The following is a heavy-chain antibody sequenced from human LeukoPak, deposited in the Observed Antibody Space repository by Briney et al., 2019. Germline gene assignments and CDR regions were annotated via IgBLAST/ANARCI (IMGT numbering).Heavy chain of an antibody. Sequence: GRSLRLSCAASGFTFSSYGMHWVRQAPGKGLEWVAVIWYDGSNKYYADSVKGRFTISRDNSKNTLYLQMNSLRAEDTAVYYCARADDSSGYYYGPLCDYWGQGTLVTVSS. D-gene: IGHD3-22*01. CDR1: GFTFSSYG. J-gene: IGHJ4*02. CDR2: IWYDGSNK. V-gene: IGHV3-30*19. CDR3: ARADDSSGYYYGPLCDY.